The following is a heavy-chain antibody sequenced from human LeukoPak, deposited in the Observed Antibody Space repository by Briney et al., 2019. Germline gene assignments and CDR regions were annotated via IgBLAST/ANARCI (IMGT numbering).Heavy chain of an antibody. CDR2: ITDSGGDT. J-gene: IGHJ4*02. CDR1: GFTFSNYG. Sequence: AGGSLRLSCVASGFTFSNYGMSWVRQAPGMGLEWVSVITDSGGDTQYADSVKGRFTFSRDDSKNTLYLQMNSLRAEDTAVYYCTKEGGLYDSGGYFDYWGQGTLVTVSS. CDR3: TKEGGLYDSGGYFDY. D-gene: IGHD3-3*01. V-gene: IGHV3-23*01.